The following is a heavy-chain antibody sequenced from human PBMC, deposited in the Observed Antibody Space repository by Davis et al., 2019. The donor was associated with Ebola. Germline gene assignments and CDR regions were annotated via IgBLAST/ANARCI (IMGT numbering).Heavy chain of an antibody. CDR1: GFTFSDYY. D-gene: IGHD4-17*01. V-gene: IGHV3-11*01. Sequence: PGGSLRLSCAASGFTFSDYYMSWIRQAPGKGLEWVSYISSSGSTIYYADSVKGRFTISRDNAKNSLYLQMNSLRAEDTAVYYCARDSGDYRSLYYYGMDVWGQGTTVTVSS. CDR2: ISSSGSTI. J-gene: IGHJ6*02. CDR3: ARDSGDYRSLYYYGMDV.